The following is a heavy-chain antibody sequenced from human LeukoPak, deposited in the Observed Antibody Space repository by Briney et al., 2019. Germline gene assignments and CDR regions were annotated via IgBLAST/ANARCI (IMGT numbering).Heavy chain of an antibody. Sequence: GGSLRLSCAASGFTVSSNYMSWVRQAPGKGLEWVSVIYSGGSTYYADPVKGRFTISRDNSKNTLYLQMNSLRAEDTAVYYCEATVTTSRYYGMDVWGQGTTVTVSS. V-gene: IGHV3-53*01. CDR2: IYSGGST. D-gene: IGHD4-17*01. CDR1: GFTVSSNY. CDR3: EATVTTSRYYGMDV. J-gene: IGHJ6*02.